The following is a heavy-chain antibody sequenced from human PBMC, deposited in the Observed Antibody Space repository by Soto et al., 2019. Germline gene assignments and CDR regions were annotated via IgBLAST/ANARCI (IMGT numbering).Heavy chain of an antibody. V-gene: IGHV4-34*01. CDR3: ARSWGLYCSSSRCYSPWFDP. CDR2: INYSGST. J-gene: IGHJ5*02. CDR1: GESFSNHY. D-gene: IGHD2-2*02. Sequence: QVQLQQWGAGVLRPSETLSLTCAVYGESFSNHYWTWIRQSPGKGLEWVGEINYSGSTRYNWSLGSRVTISVDTSKNQFSLMVTSVTAEDTAVYYCARSWGLYCSSSRCYSPWFDPGGRGTLVTVSS.